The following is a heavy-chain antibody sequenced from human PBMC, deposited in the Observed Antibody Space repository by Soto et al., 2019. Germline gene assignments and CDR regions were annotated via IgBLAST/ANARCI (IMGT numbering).Heavy chain of an antibody. Sequence: QVQLQESGPGLVEPSETLSLTCAVSGGSISETYWWSWVRQPPGKGLQWIGETSYRGTAPYNPSLRSRVTISMDTSRNQISLTLISVTAADSASYYCARHVGVPGTRGFDYWGQGTRVTVSS. V-gene: IGHV4-4*02. J-gene: IGHJ4*02. CDR1: GGSISETYW. CDR3: ARHVGVPGTRGFDY. D-gene: IGHD1-1*01. CDR2: TSYRGTA.